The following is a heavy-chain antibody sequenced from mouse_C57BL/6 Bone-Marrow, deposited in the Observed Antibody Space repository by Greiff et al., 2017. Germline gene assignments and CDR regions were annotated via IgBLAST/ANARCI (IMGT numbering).Heavy chain of an antibody. CDR1: GYTFTSYG. Sequence: VQLQQSGAELARPGASVKLSCKASGYTFTSYGISWVKQRTGQGLEWIGEIYPRNGNTYYNEKVKGKATLTADKSSSTAYMELRSLTSEDSAVYFCARWTVVATDWYFDVWGTGTTVTVSS. CDR3: ARWTVVATDWYFDV. V-gene: IGHV1-81*01. CDR2: IYPRNGNT. J-gene: IGHJ1*03. D-gene: IGHD1-1*01.